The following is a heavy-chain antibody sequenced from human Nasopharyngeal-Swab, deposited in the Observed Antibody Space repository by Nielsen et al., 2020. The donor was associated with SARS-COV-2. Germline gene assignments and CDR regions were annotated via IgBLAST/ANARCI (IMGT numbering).Heavy chain of an antibody. CDR1: GFIFSGSA. Sequence: GASLKISCAASGFIFSGSAMHWVRQASGKGLEWVGRIGDKDHNYATTYGAAVKGRVTISRDDSKNTAFLQMDSLKTEDTALYYCTTDYYFDYWGQGTLVTVSS. V-gene: IGHV3-73*01. CDR3: TTDYYFDY. CDR2: IGDKDHNYAT. J-gene: IGHJ4*02.